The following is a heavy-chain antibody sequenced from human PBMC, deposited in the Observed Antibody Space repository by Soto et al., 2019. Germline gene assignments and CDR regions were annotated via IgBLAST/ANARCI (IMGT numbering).Heavy chain of an antibody. V-gene: IGHV3-30-3*01. Sequence: QVQLVESGGGVVQPGRSLRLSCAASGFTFSNYAMHWVRQAPGRGLEWVAVISYDGSNNYYADSVKGRFIISRDNSKNTLYLQMNSLRAEDTAVYSCARDSIPAAGTNWADNRFDPWGQGTLVTVSS. CDR2: ISYDGSNN. CDR1: GFTFSNYA. D-gene: IGHD6-13*01. J-gene: IGHJ5*02. CDR3: ARDSIPAAGTNWADNRFDP.